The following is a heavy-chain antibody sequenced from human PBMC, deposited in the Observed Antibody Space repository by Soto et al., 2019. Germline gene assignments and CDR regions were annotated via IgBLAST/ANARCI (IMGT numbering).Heavy chain of an antibody. D-gene: IGHD2-15*01. CDR2: INPNSGGT. V-gene: IGHV1-2*04. J-gene: IGHJ6*02. CDR3: ARDGPLVAATPYYYYGMDV. Sequence: ASVKVSCKASGYTFTGYYMHWVRQAPGQGLEWMGWINPNSGGTNYAQKFQGWVTMTRDTSISTAYMGLSRLRSDDTAVYYGARDGPLVAATPYYYYGMDVWGQGTTVTVSS. CDR1: GYTFTGYY.